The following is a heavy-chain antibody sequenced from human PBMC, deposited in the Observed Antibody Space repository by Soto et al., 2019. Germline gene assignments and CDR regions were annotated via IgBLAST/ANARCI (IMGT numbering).Heavy chain of an antibody. J-gene: IGHJ5*02. CDR1: GYTFTSYG. Sequence: QVQLVQSGAEVKKPGASVKVSCKASGYTFTSYGISWVRQAPGQGLEWMGWISAYNGNTNYAQKLQGRVTMTTDTSTSTAYMELRSLRSDDTAVYYCARVPKRGDYGDCGNWFDPWGQGTLVTVSS. CDR3: ARVPKRGDYGDCGNWFDP. CDR2: ISAYNGNT. D-gene: IGHD4-17*01. V-gene: IGHV1-18*04.